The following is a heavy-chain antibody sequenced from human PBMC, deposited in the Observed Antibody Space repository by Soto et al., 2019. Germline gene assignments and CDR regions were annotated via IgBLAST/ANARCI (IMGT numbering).Heavy chain of an antibody. Sequence: EVQVVESGGGLVQPGGSLRVSCVGSGFTFRSYWMSWVRQAPGKGLEWVANIRPDGSEKYYVDSVKGRFTISRDNAKNSLYLQMSSLRAEDTAVYYCAREEGATEANNWFDSWGQGALVTVSS. D-gene: IGHD5-12*01. J-gene: IGHJ5*01. V-gene: IGHV3-7*03. CDR2: IRPDGSEK. CDR1: GFTFRSYW. CDR3: AREEGATEANNWFDS.